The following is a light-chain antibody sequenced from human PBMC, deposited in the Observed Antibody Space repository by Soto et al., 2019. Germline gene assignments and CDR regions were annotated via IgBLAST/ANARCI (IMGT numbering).Light chain of an antibody. V-gene: IGKV3-11*01. CDR2: DAS. CDR1: RSVSNY. Sequence: EIVLTQSPATLSLSPGESATLSCRASRSVSNYLAWYQQKHGQAPRLLIYDASSRPTDIPARFSGSGSGTDFTLTISSLEPEDFALYYCQQRSNWPITFGQGTRLEIK. J-gene: IGKJ5*01. CDR3: QQRSNWPIT.